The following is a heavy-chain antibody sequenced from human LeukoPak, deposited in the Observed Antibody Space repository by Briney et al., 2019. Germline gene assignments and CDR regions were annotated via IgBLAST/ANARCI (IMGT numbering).Heavy chain of an antibody. Sequence: GGSLRLSCAASGFTFSSYGMHWVRQAPGKGLEWVAVISYDGSNNYYADSVKGRFTISRDNSKNTLFLQMNSLRAEDTAVYYCAKVGLTVTTILDYFDYWGQGTLITVSS. CDR2: ISYDGSNN. V-gene: IGHV3-30*18. J-gene: IGHJ4*02. D-gene: IGHD4-11*01. CDR3: AKVGLTVTTILDYFDY. CDR1: GFTFSSYG.